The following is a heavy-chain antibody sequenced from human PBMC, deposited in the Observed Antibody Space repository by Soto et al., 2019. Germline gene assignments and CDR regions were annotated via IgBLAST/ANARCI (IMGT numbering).Heavy chain of an antibody. CDR2: TSAYNDNT. J-gene: IGHJ6*02. V-gene: IGHV1-18*01. CDR1: GYTFSSYG. Sequence: QVQLVQSGAEVKKPGASVKVSCKASGYTFSSYGISWVRQAPGQGLEWVVWTSAYNDNTNYAGKFQGRVTIATDTSTSTAYGDLGRLRADDAAVYSCVREYSQLCHNAYYYYGMAGCDQGTTV. D-gene: IGHD4-4*01. CDR3: VREYSQLCHNAYYYYGMAG.